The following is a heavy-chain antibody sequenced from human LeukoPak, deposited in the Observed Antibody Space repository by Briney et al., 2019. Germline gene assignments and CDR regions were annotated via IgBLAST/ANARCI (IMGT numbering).Heavy chain of an antibody. D-gene: IGHD6-19*01. CDR3: ARGPGSGWYLVGATEN. J-gene: IGHJ4*02. CDR1: GGTFSGYA. Sequence: GASVKVSCKASGGTFSGYAISWVRQAPGQGLEWMGRIIPIFGTANYAQKFQGRVTITTDESTSTAYMELSSLRSEDTAVYYCARGPGSGWYLVGATENWGQGTLVTVSS. V-gene: IGHV1-69*05. CDR2: IIPIFGTA.